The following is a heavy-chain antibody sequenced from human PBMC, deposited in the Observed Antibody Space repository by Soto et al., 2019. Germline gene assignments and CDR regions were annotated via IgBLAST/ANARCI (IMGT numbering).Heavy chain of an antibody. CDR1: GISLTTSGVG. J-gene: IGHJ4*02. CDR3: AHRVLRTVFGLVTTTAIYFDF. CDR2: LYWDDDK. D-gene: IGHD3-3*01. V-gene: IGHV2-5*02. Sequence: QITLNESGPTPVKPRQTLTLTCTFSGISLTTSGVGVGWIRQSPGKAPEWLALLYWDDDKRYSPSLKSRLTLTKDTSKNRVVLTMVNLDPADTATYYCAHRVLRTVFGLVTTTAIYFDFWGQGTPVAVSS.